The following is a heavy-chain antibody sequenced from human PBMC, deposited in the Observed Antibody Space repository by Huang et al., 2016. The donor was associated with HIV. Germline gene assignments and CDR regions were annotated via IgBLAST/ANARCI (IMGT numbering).Heavy chain of an antibody. D-gene: IGHD5-12*01. CDR3: AKDRGDGYSGYDYDY. Sequence: EVQLWESGGTLVQPGGSLRLSCGASGFTFRNYAMGWVRQAPGKGLEWVSFSSGSSGTIYYADSVKGRFTISRDNVKKTVYLQMNSLRVEDAAVYYCAKDRGDGYSGYDYDYWGQGTLVTVSS. V-gene: IGHV3-23*01. J-gene: IGHJ4*02. CDR2: SSGSSGTI. CDR1: GFTFRNYA.